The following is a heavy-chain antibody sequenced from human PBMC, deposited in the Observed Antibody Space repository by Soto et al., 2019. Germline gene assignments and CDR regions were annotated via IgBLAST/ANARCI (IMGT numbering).Heavy chain of an antibody. D-gene: IGHD6-13*01. CDR3: VRDSGAKLSSS. CDR2: IVPIYRTA. Sequence: GASVKLSCKASGGTFSSYRINWVRQAPGQGLEWVGGIVPIYRTADYAQKFQGRVTITADESARTSYMELRSLKSQDTAVYYCVRDSGAKLSSSWGQGTLVIVSS. CDR1: GGTFSSYR. J-gene: IGHJ4*02. V-gene: IGHV1-69*13.